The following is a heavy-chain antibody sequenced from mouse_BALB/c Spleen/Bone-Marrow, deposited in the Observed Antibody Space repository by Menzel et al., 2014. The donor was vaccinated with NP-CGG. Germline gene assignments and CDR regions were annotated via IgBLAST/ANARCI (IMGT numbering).Heavy chain of an antibody. J-gene: IGHJ4*01. CDR1: GFSLTGYG. CDR3: ARDSFLITRALDY. Sequence: VKLMESGPGLVAPSQSLSITCTVSGFSLTGYGVSWVRQPPGKVLEWLGMIWGDGSTDYNSALKSRLSISKDNSKSQVFLKMNSLQTDDTARYYCARDSFLITRALDYWGQGTSVTVSS. CDR2: IWGDGST. V-gene: IGHV2-6-7*01. D-gene: IGHD2-4*01.